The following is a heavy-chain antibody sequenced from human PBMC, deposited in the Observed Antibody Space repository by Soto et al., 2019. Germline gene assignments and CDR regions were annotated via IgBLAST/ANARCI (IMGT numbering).Heavy chain of an antibody. CDR3: ARVGCSGGSCPLDY. V-gene: IGHV3-11*01. D-gene: IGHD2-15*01. CDR1: AFIISDYY. J-gene: IGHJ4*02. CDR2: ISGSGTTI. Sequence: GGSLRLSCAASAFIISDYYMSWIRQAPGKGLEWVSYISGSGTTIYYADSVKGRFTISRDNAKNSLYLQMSSLRAEDTAVYYCARVGCSGGSCPLDYWGQGTLVTVSS.